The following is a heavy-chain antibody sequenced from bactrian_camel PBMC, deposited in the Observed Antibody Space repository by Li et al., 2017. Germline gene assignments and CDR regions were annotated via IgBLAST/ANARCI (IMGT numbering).Heavy chain of an antibody. J-gene: IGHJ4*01. D-gene: IGHD1*01. CDR1: GYILKTFC. CDR2: IEDSGS. V-gene: IGHV3S63*01. CDR3: AAPAGVGPSCYKSVEDVGRYHTNM. Sequence: HVQLVESGGGSVQAGGFLRLSCEVTGYILKTFCMGWFRQAPGKEHEGIALIEDSGSTYADSVKGRFTLSRDKGEKYSLHLQMSDLKPEDTAMYYCAAPAGVGPSCYKSVEDVGRYHTNMWGQGTQVTVS.